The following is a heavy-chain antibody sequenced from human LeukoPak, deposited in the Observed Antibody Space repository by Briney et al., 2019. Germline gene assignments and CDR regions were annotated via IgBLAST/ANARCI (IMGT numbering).Heavy chain of an antibody. Sequence: PGRSLRLSCAASGFTVSTYGMHWVRQAPGKGLEWVSDIWYNGNNKYYADSVKGRFTISRDNSKKTVYLQMNSLRVEDTAVYYCAREEGADGTSGINSWGQGTLVIVSS. CDR3: AREEGADGTSGINS. CDR1: GFTVSTYG. D-gene: IGHD4-23*01. V-gene: IGHV3-33*01. CDR2: IWYNGNNK. J-gene: IGHJ4*02.